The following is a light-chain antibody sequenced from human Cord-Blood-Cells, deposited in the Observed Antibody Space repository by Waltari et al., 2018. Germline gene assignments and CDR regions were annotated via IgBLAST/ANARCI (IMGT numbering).Light chain of an antibody. V-gene: IGLV3-21*04. Sequence: SYVLTQPPSVSVAPGKTARITCGGNNIGSKSWHWYQQKPGQAPVLVIYYDSDRPSGIPERFSGANSGNTATLTISRVEAGDEADYYCQVWDSSSDHNVVFGGGTKLTVL. CDR2: YDS. CDR3: QVWDSSSDHNVV. J-gene: IGLJ2*01. CDR1: NIGSKS.